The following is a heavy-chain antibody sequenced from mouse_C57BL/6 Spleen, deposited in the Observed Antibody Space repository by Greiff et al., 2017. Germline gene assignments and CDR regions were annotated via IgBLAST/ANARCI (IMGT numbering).Heavy chain of an antibody. CDR1: GYTFTSYW. CDR2: IDPSDSYT. CDR3: ATGTFDY. Sequence: QVQLQQPGAELVRPGTSVKLSCKASGYTFTSYWMHWVKQRPGQGLEWIGVIDPSDSYTNYNQKFKGKATWTVDTSSSTAYMQLSSLTSEDSAVYYCATGTFDYWGQGTTLTVSS. V-gene: IGHV1-59*01. J-gene: IGHJ2*01. D-gene: IGHD4-1*01.